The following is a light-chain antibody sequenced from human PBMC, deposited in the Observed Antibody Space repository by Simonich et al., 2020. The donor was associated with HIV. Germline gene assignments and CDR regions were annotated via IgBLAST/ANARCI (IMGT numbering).Light chain of an antibody. CDR2: EVT. V-gene: IGLV2-8*01. CDR1: SSDIGAFNY. J-gene: IGLJ2*01. CDR3: SSYAGTTLV. Sequence: QSALTQPPSASGSPGQSVTISCPGTSSDIGAFNYVSWYQQHPGKAPKLMIYEVTKRPSGVPDSFSGSKSGNTASLSVSGLQAEDEADYYCSSYAGTTLVFGGGTSLTVL.